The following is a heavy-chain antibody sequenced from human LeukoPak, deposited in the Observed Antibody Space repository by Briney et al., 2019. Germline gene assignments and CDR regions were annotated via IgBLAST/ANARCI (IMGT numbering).Heavy chain of an antibody. Sequence: GGSLRLSCAASGFTFSSYWMSWVRQAPGKGLEWVANIKQDGSEKYYVDSVKGRFTISRDNAKNSLYLQVNSLRAEDTAVYYCARRGYYYDSSGYYLGGFDYWGQGTLVTVSS. D-gene: IGHD3-22*01. CDR1: GFTFSSYW. CDR2: IKQDGSEK. V-gene: IGHV3-7*01. J-gene: IGHJ4*02. CDR3: ARRGYYYDSSGYYLGGFDY.